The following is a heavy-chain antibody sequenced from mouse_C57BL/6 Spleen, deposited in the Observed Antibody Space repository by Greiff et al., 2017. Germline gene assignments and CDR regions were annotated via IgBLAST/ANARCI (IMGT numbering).Heavy chain of an antibody. J-gene: IGHJ4*01. CDR1: GFTFSDYG. Sequence: DVHLVESGGGLVKPGGSLKLSCAASGFTFSDYGMHWVRQAPEKGLEWVAYISSGSSTIYYADTVKGRFTISRDNAKNTLFLQMTSLRSEDTAMYYCARHDYGYAMDYWGQGTSVTVSS. D-gene: IGHD2-4*01. CDR2: ISSGSSTI. V-gene: IGHV5-17*01. CDR3: ARHDYGYAMDY.